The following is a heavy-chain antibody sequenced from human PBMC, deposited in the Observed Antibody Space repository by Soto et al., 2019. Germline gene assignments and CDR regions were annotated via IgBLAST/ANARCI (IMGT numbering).Heavy chain of an antibody. CDR1: EYTFTTYE. CDR2: MNPNSGST. J-gene: IGHJ6*02. CDR3: ANYNYYYGLDV. V-gene: IGHV1-8*01. Sequence: QVQLVQSGAEVKKPGASVKVSCKASEYTFTTYETNWVRQTPGQGLEWMGWMNPNSGSTGYAQKFQGRVTMTRNTSIGTAYMEMSSLRSEDTAMYYCANYNYYYGLDVWGQGSPVTVSS.